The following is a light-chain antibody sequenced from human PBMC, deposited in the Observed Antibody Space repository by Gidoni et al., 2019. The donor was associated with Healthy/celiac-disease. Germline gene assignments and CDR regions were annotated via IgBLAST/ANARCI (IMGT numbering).Light chain of an antibody. CDR1: QSVLYSSNNENY. J-gene: IGKJ1*01. Sequence: IVTTQSPDSLAVSLGVRATINCKSSQSVLYSSNNENYLAWYQQRPGQPPKLLIYWASTRESGVPDRFSGSGSGTDFTLTISSLQAGDVAVYYCQQYYSTPWTFGQGTKVEIK. V-gene: IGKV4-1*01. CDR3: QQYYSTPWT. CDR2: WAS.